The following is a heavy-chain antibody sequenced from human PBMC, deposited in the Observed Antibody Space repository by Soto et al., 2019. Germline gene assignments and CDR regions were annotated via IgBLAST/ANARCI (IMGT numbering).Heavy chain of an antibody. CDR3: AKDSQSSGRNWFDP. V-gene: IGHV3-9*01. J-gene: IGHJ5*02. D-gene: IGHD2-15*01. Sequence: EVQLVESGGGLVQPGRSLRVSCAASGFTFDDYAMHWVRQAPGKGLEWVSGISWNSGGIGYADSVKGRFTISRDNAKNSLYLQMNSLRPEDTALYYCAKDSQSSGRNWFDPWGQGTLVTVSS. CDR1: GFTFDDYA. CDR2: ISWNSGGI.